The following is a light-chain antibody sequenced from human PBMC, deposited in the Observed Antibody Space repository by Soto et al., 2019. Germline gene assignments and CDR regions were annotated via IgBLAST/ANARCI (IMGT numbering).Light chain of an antibody. CDR3: QQYGYSHPFT. CDR2: GAS. Sequence: EIWLTQSPGTLSLSPGERATLSCGASQSVPSTYLAWYQQKPCQAPRLLIYGASTRAPGIPDRFSGSGSGTDFTLTISRLEPADFAVYFCQQYGYSHPFTFGPGTKVDIK. CDR1: QSVPSTY. J-gene: IGKJ3*01. V-gene: IGKV3-20*01.